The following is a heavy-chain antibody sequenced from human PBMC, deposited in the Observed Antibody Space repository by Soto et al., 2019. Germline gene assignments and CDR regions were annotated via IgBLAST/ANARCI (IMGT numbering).Heavy chain of an antibody. V-gene: IGHV1-46*03. CDR2: INPSGGST. CDR3: AGTQPAAMEHYYFYMDE. CDR1: GYTFTSYY. D-gene: IGHD2-2*01. Sequence: ASVKVSCKASGYTFTSYYMHWVRQAPGQGLEWMGIINPSGGSTSYAQKFQGRVTMTRDTSTSTVYMELSSLRSEDTAVYYCAGTQPAAMEHYYFYMDEWRKGATLTVSS. J-gene: IGHJ6*03.